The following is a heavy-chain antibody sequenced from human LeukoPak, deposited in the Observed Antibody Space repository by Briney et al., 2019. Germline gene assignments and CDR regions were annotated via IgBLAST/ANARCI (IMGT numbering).Heavy chain of an antibody. Sequence: ASVKVSCKASGYTFTNFDINWVRQAPGQGLEWMGWMNTISGNSGCLQKFQGRVTMTRDTSITTAYLELSSLSSEDTAVYYCARSGYFNWLSIEYYYMDVWGKGTTVIVSS. CDR3: ARSGYFNWLSIEYYYMDV. CDR2: MNTISGNS. J-gene: IGHJ6*03. CDR1: GYTFTNFD. D-gene: IGHD3-9*01. V-gene: IGHV1-8*01.